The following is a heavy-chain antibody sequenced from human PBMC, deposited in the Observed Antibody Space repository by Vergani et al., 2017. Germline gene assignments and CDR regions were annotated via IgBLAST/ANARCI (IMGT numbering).Heavy chain of an antibody. V-gene: IGHV3-30*03. D-gene: IGHD3-22*01. CDR1: GFTFSSYG. CDR2: ISYDGSNK. Sequence: QVQLVESGGGVVQPGRSLRLSCAASGFTFSSYGMHWVRQAPGKGLEWVAAISYDGSNKYYADSVKGRFTISRDNSKNTLYLQMNSLRAEDTAVYYCAREYYYDSSGYYPHDAFDIWGQGTMVTVSS. CDR3: AREYYYDSSGYYPHDAFDI. J-gene: IGHJ3*02.